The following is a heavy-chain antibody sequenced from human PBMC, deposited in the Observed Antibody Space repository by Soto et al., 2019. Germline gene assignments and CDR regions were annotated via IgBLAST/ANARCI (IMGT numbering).Heavy chain of an antibody. CDR1: GYSFTTYW. D-gene: IGHD1-1*01. Sequence: GESLKISCKGSGYSFTTYWISWVRQMPGKGLEWMGRIDPGDSYTKYSPSFQGLVTVSADKFISTAYQQWSSLKASDSARYYCARNNGTGIDYWGQGTLVTVSS. J-gene: IGHJ4*02. CDR3: ARNNGTGIDY. V-gene: IGHV5-10-1*04. CDR2: IDPGDSYT.